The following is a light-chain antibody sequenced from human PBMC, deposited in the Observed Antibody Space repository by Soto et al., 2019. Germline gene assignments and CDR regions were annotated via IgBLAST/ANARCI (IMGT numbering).Light chain of an antibody. J-gene: IGKJ5*01. CDR3: QQRYDWPIT. Sequence: EIVLTQSPASLSLSPGDRATLCCRASQGISGYLGWYQQKPGQAPRLLIYADSHRATGIPARFSGSGSGTDFTLTISSLEPEDFSVYYCQQRYDWPITFGQGTRLEIK. CDR2: ADS. V-gene: IGKV3D-11*01. CDR1: QGISGY.